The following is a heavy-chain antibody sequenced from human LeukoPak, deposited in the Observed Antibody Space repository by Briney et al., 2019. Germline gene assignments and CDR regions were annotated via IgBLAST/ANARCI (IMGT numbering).Heavy chain of an antibody. CDR3: ARSDDYGDYVIAFDI. D-gene: IGHD4-17*01. CDR2: IYYSGST. J-gene: IGHJ3*02. Sequence: SETLSLTCTVSGGSISSHYWSWIRQPPGKGLEWIGYIYYSGSTNYNPSLKSRVTISVDTSKNQFSLKLSSVTAADTAVYYCARSDDYGDYVIAFDIWGQGTMVTVSS. V-gene: IGHV4-59*11. CDR1: GGSISSHY.